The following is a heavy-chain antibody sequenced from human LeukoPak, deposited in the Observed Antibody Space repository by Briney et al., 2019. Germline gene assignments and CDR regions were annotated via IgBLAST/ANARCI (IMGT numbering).Heavy chain of an antibody. Sequence: ASVTVSCKASGYTFTGYYLHWVRQAPGQGLEWMGWINPNSGGTRYAQKFQGRVTMTRDTSIITAYMELSRLRSDDTAVYYCARRYVGGFDYCGQGTLVTVSS. CDR1: GYTFTGYY. V-gene: IGHV1-2*02. D-gene: IGHD3-10*01. CDR3: ARRYVGGFDY. J-gene: IGHJ4*02. CDR2: INPNSGGT.